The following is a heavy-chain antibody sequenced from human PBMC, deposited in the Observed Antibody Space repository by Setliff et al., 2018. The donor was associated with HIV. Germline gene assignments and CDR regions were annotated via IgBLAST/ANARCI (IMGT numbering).Heavy chain of an antibody. Sequence: SETLSLTCAVSGYSIRSGYYWGWIRQSPWKGLEWIGTMFRTGTSYYNPSLTSRVTTSQDTPKNQFSLELTSVTAADTAVYYCATVDGTRYLDYWGQGKLVTVSS. CDR1: GYSIRSGYY. CDR3: ATVDGTRYLDY. D-gene: IGHD1-1*01. J-gene: IGHJ4*02. CDR2: MFRTGTS. V-gene: IGHV4-38-2*01.